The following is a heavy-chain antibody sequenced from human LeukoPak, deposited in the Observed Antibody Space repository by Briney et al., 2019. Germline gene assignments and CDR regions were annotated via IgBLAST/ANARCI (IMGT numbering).Heavy chain of an antibody. CDR3: AKDRGGIEPPVD. J-gene: IGHJ4*02. D-gene: IGHD3-16*01. V-gene: IGHV3-21*01. CDR1: GFTFSSYS. Sequence: PGGSLRLSCAASGFTFSSYSMNWVRQAPGKGLEWVSSISSSSSYIYYADSVKGRFTISRDNAKNSLYLQMNSLRAEDTAVYYCAKDRGGIEPPVDWGQGTLVTVSS. CDR2: ISSSSSYI.